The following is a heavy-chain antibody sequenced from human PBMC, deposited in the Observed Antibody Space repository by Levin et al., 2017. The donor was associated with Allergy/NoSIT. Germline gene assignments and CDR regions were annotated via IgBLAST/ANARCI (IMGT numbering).Heavy chain of an antibody. V-gene: IGHV4-39*01. CDR1: GGSISSSSYY. CDR2: IYYSGST. J-gene: IGHJ4*02. CDR3: ARRPERDYYDSSGHWDY. D-gene: IGHD3-22*01. Sequence: GSLRLSCTVSGGSISSSSYYWGWIRQPPGKGLEWIGSIYYSGSTYYNPSLKSRVTISVDTSKNQFSLKLSSVTAADTAVYYCARRPERDYYDSSGHWDYWGQGTLVTVSS.